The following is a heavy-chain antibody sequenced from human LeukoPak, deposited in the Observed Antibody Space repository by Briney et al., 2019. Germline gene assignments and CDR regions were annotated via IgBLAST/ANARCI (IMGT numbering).Heavy chain of an antibody. CDR1: GVSFSSYA. CDR3: AKDLTVVTPLG. V-gene: IGHV3-23*01. Sequence: GGSLRLSCAASGVSFSSYAMSWVRQAPGKGLEWVSVISGSGDSIYYGDAVKGRFTISRDNSKNTLYLQMNSLRAEDTAVYYCAKDLTVVTPLGWGQGTLVTVSS. D-gene: IGHD4-23*01. J-gene: IGHJ4*02. CDR2: ISGSGDSI.